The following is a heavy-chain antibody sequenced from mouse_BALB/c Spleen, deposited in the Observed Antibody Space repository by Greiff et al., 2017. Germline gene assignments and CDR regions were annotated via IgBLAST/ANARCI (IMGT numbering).Heavy chain of an antibody. CDR1: GYSITSDYA. CDR3: ASWGITTKEAFDY. V-gene: IGHV3-2*02. CDR2: ISYSGST. J-gene: IGHJ2*01. D-gene: IGHD2-4*01. Sequence: EVKLMESGPGLVKPSQSLSLTCTVTGYSITSDYAWNWIRQFPGNKLEWMGYISYSGSTSYNPSLKSRISITRDTSKNQFFLQLNSVTTEDTATYYCASWGITTKEAFDYWGQGTTLTVSS.